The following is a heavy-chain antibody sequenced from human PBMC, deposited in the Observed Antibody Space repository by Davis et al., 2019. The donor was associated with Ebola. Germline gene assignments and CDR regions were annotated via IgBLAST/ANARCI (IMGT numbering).Heavy chain of an antibody. CDR3: ARDGFWSGYYSFYYYYGMDV. D-gene: IGHD3-3*01. J-gene: IGHJ6*02. V-gene: IGHV3-53*01. CDR2: IYSGGST. CDR1: GFTVSSNY. Sequence: GESLKISCAASGFTVSSNYMSWVRQAPGKGLEWVSVIYSGGSTYYADSVKGRFTISRDNSKNTLYLQMNSLRAEDTAVYYCARDGFWSGYYSFYYYYGMDVWGQGTTVTVSS.